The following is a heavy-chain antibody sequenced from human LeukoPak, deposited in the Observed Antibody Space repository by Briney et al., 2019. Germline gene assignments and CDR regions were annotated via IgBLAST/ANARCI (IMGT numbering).Heavy chain of an antibody. D-gene: IGHD3-3*01. CDR1: GGTFSGYY. CDR2: IYHTGST. J-gene: IGHJ6*04. CDR3: ARDDFGVALGGV. V-gene: IGHV4-34*01. Sequence: SETLSLTCAVYGGTFSGYYWSWIRQSPAKGLEWIGQIYHTGSTNYNPSLESRVTISLDMPNNQFSLKLTSVTAADTAVYYCARDDFGVALGGVWGKGTTVTVSS.